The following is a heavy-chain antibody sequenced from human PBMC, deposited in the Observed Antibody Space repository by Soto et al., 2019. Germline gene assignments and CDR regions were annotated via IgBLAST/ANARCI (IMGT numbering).Heavy chain of an antibody. J-gene: IGHJ4*02. CDR2: ISGSGGST. CDR3: AKRMATMIVVVTPFDY. V-gene: IGHV3-23*01. D-gene: IGHD3-22*01. Sequence: EVQLLESGGGLMQPGGSRRLSCAASGFTFSSYAMSWVRQAPGKGLEGVSAISGSGGSTYYADSVKGRFTISRDNSKNTLYLQMNSLRAEDTAVYYCAKRMATMIVVVTPFDYWGQGTLVTVSS. CDR1: GFTFSSYA.